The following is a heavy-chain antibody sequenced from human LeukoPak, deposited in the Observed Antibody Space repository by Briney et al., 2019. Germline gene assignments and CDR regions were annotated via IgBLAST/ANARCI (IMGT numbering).Heavy chain of an antibody. CDR2: INPNSGGT. Sequence: ASVKVSCKASGYTFTGYYMHWVRQAPGQGLEWMGWINPNSGGTNYAQKFQGRVTMTRDTSISTAYMELSRPRSDDTAVYYCARDSNYYGSGSYAGYWGQGTLVTVSS. D-gene: IGHD3-10*01. V-gene: IGHV1-2*02. CDR1: GYTFTGYY. CDR3: ARDSNYYGSGSYAGY. J-gene: IGHJ4*02.